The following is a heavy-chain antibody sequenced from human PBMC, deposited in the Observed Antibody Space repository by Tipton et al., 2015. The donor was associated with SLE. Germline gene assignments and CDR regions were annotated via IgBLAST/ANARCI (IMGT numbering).Heavy chain of an antibody. CDR2: LYHSGST. Sequence: TLSLTCAVSGYSINNAYFWGWIRQPPGEGLEWIGSLYHSGSTYYTPSLKSRVTISIDTSKNQFSLKLSSVTAADTAVYYCARTEVGGYSHDAFDLWGHGTMVTVSS. D-gene: IGHD6-25*01. CDR3: ARTEVGGYSHDAFDL. V-gene: IGHV4-38-2*01. CDR1: GYSINNAYF. J-gene: IGHJ3*01.